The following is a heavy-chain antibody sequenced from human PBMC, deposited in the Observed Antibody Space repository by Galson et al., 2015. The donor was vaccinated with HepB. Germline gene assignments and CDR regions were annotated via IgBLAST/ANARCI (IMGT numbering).Heavy chain of an antibody. CDR1: GYSFTRYW. V-gene: IGHV5-51*03. Sequence: QSGAEVKKPGESLKISCKGVGYSFTRYWIGWVRQMPGKGLEWMGIIYPGDSDTRCSPSFQGQVTISADKSISTAYLQWSSLKASDTAMYYCALSYCGGDCFSRPSDAFDIWGQGTMIIVS. CDR2: IYPGDSDT. D-gene: IGHD2-21*01. J-gene: IGHJ3*02. CDR3: ALSYCGGDCFSRPSDAFDI.